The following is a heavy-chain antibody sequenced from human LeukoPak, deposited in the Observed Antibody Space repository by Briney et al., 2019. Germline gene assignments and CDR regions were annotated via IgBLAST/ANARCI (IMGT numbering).Heavy chain of an antibody. D-gene: IGHD7-27*01. V-gene: IGHV3-7*01. CDR2: IKEDGSQK. Sequence: GGSLRLSCAASGFTFSDYWVHWVRQVPGKGLEWVADIKEDGSQKDYVDSVKGRFTISRDNAKNSLYLQMDSLRAEDTAVYYATYSNWVAGDVWGQGTTVSVSS. CDR1: GFTFSDYW. CDR3: TYSNWVAGDV. J-gene: IGHJ6*02.